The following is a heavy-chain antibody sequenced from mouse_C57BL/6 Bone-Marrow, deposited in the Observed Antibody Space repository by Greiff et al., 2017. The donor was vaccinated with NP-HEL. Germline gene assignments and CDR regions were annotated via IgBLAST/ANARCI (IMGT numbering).Heavy chain of an antibody. D-gene: IGHD1-1*01. CDR3: ARYDTTVVASYYFDD. V-gene: IGHV1-50*01. CDR2: IDPSDSYT. Sequence: QVQLQQPGAELVKPGASVKLSCKASGYTFTSYWMQWVKQRPGQGLEWIGEIDPSDSYTNYNQKFKGKATLTVDTSSSTAYMQLSSLTSEDSAVYYCARYDTTVVASYYFDDWGQGTTLTVSS. J-gene: IGHJ2*01. CDR1: GYTFTSYW.